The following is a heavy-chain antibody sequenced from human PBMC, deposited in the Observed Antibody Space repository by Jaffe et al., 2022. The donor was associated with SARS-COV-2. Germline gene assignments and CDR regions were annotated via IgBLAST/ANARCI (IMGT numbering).Heavy chain of an antibody. CDR2: ISYDGSNK. Sequence: QVQLVESGGGVVQPGRSLRLSCAASGFTFSSYGMHWVRQAPGKGLEWVAVISYDGSNKYYADSVKGRFTISRDNSKNTLYLQMNSLRAEDTAVYYCAKDLGLGYCTNGVCSTGDYYYGMDVWGQGTTVTVSS. V-gene: IGHV3-30*18. D-gene: IGHD2-8*01. CDR1: GFTFSSYG. CDR3: AKDLGLGYCTNGVCSTGDYYYGMDV. J-gene: IGHJ6*02.